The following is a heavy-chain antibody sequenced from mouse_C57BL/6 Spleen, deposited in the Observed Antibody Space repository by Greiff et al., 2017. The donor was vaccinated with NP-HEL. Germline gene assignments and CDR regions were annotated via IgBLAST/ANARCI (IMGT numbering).Heavy chain of an antibody. CDR2: IDPSDSYT. CDR1: GYTFTSYW. D-gene: IGHD2-12*01. Sequence: VQLQQPGAELVMPGASVKLSCKASGYTFTSYWMHWVKQRPGQGLEWIGEIDPSDSYTNYNQKFKGKSTLTVDKSSSTAYMQLSSLTSEDSAVYYCARSSLRRFAYWGQGTLVTVSA. J-gene: IGHJ3*01. V-gene: IGHV1-69*01. CDR3: ARSSLRRFAY.